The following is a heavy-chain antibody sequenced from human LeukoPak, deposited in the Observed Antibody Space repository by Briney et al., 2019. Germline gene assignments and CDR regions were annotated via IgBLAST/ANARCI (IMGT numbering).Heavy chain of an antibody. CDR2: ISYDGSNK. V-gene: IGHV3-30*04. Sequence: GGSLRLSCAASGFTFSSYEMNWVRQAPGKGLDWVAVISYDGSNKYYADSVKGRFTISRDNSKNTLSLQMNSLRAEDTAVYYCARDLRDYFDYWGQGTLVTVSS. D-gene: IGHD4-17*01. CDR1: GFTFSSYE. J-gene: IGHJ4*02. CDR3: ARDLRDYFDY.